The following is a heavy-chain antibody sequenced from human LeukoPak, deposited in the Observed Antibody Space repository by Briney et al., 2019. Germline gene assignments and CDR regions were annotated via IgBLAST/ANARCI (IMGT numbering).Heavy chain of an antibody. CDR2: IKSDGYTT. CDR3: ARVAYCGGDCYSFDY. Sequence: GGCLRLSCAVAGFTFSSYWTQWVRPAAGKVLGWVSRIKSDGYTTSYAVSVKGRFTISRDNAKNTLYLQMNSLRAEDTAVYYCARVAYCGGDCYSFDYWGQGTLVTVSS. D-gene: IGHD2-21*02. CDR1: GFTFSSYW. V-gene: IGHV3-74*01. J-gene: IGHJ4*02.